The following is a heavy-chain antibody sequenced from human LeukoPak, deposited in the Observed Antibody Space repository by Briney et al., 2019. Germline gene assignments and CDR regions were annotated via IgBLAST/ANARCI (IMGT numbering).Heavy chain of an antibody. D-gene: IGHD3-10*01. J-gene: IGHJ4*02. CDR3: AKGPHRFLSRVSHRSFFLHY. V-gene: IGHV3-30*02. CDR2: IRYDGSNK. Sequence: GESLRLSCAAPGFTFSSYGMHWVRQAPGKGLEWVAFIRYDGSNKYYADSVKGRFTISRDNSKNTPYLQMNSLRAEDTAVYYCAKGPHRFLSRVSHRSFFLHYWVQGTLVTVSS. CDR1: GFTFSSYG.